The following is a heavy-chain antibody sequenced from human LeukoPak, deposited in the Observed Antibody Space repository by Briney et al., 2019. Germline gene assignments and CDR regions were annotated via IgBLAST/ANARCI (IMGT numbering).Heavy chain of an antibody. CDR1: GYNFPNYW. CDR3: ARQGQYGDHDY. CDR2: IYPGDSDT. J-gene: IGHJ4*02. D-gene: IGHD4-17*01. Sequence: ESLKISCKGSGYNFPNYWIAWVRQMPGQGLEWMGIIYPGDSDTRSSPSFQGQVTMSADKSISTAYLQWSSLKAADTAMYYCARQGQYGDHDYWGQGTLVTVST. V-gene: IGHV5-51*01.